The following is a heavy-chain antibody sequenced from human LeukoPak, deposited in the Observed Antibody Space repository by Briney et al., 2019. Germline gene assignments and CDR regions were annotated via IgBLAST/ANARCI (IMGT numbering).Heavy chain of an antibody. CDR3: ARDLSVGVKPHFDH. CDR2: IKYDGTEI. CDR1: GFTFSGYW. Sequence: GGSLRLSCVVSGFTFSGYWMTWVRQAPGKGLEWVANIKYDGTEIHYVDSVKGRFSLSRDNAKSSLFLHMSNLRTEDTAVYYCARDLSVGVKPHFDHWGQGTLVTVSS. V-gene: IGHV3-7*01. J-gene: IGHJ4*02. D-gene: IGHD3-10*01.